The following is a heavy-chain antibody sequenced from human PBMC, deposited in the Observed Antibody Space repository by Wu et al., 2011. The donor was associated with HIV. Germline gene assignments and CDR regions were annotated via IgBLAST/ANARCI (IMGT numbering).Heavy chain of an antibody. CDR1: GGSFSSFA. D-gene: IGHD5-18*01. V-gene: IGHV1-69*18. Sequence: QVQLVQSGAEVKKPGSSVKVSCKASGGSFSSFAINWVRQAPGEGLEWMGRIIPILETPNYAQKFQGRVTITADESTSTAYMELSSLRSEDTAVYYCAGPRGYSYGSFDYWGQGTWSPSPQ. J-gene: IGHJ4*02. CDR2: IIPILETP. CDR3: AGPRGYSYGSFDY.